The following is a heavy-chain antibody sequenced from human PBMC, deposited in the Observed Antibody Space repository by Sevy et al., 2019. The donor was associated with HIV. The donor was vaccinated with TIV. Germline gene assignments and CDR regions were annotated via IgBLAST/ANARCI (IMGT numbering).Heavy chain of an antibody. J-gene: IGHJ4*02. Sequence: GGSLRLSCAASGFTFSSYAMSCVRQAPGKGLEWVSAISGSGISTYYADSVKGRFTISRDNSKNTLYLQMNNLRAEDTAVFYCAKAVGYSGYETDYWGQGTTVTVSS. CDR2: ISGSGIST. V-gene: IGHV3-23*01. CDR1: GFTFSSYA. D-gene: IGHD5-12*01. CDR3: AKAVGYSGYETDY.